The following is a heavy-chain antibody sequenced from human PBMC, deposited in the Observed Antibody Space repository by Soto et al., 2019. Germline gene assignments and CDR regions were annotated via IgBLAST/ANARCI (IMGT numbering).Heavy chain of an antibody. CDR1: GFTFSSYA. CDR3: ARALDLGYCSSTSCHLDY. V-gene: IGHV3-30-3*01. J-gene: IGHJ4*02. D-gene: IGHD2-2*01. Sequence: QVQLVESGGGVVQPGRSLRLSCAASGFTFSSYAMHWVRQAPGKGLEWVAGISYDGSNKYYADSVKGRFTISRDNSKNTLYLQMNSLRAEDTAVYYCARALDLGYCSSTSCHLDYWGQGTLVTVSS. CDR2: ISYDGSNK.